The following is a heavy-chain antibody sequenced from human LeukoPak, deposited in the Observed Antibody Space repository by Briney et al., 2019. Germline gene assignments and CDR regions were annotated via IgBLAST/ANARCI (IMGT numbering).Heavy chain of an antibody. V-gene: IGHV1-2*02. Sequence: GASVKVSCKASGYTFTGYYMHWVRQAPGQGLEWMGWINPNSGGTNYAQKFQGRVTMTRDASISTAYMELSRLRSDDTAVYYCVRAGGAMVTRFDYWGQGTLVTVSS. CDR2: INPNSGGT. J-gene: IGHJ4*02. CDR3: VRAGGAMVTRFDY. CDR1: GYTFTGYY. D-gene: IGHD5-18*01.